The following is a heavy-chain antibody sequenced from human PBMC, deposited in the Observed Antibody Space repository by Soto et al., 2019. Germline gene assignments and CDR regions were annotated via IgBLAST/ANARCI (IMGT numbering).Heavy chain of an antibody. Sequence: GESLKISCKGSGYSFTSYWTGWVRQMPGKGLEWMGIIYPGDSDTRYSPSFQGQVTISADKSISTAYLQWSSLKASDTAMYYFAGGGVRGVITRTRDYYGMDVWGQGTTVTVSS. V-gene: IGHV5-51*01. CDR2: IYPGDSDT. CDR3: AGGGVRGVITRTRDYYGMDV. J-gene: IGHJ6*02. CDR1: GYSFTSYW. D-gene: IGHD3-10*01.